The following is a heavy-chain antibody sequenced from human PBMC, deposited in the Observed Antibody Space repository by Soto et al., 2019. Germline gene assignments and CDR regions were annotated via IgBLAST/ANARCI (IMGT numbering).Heavy chain of an antibody. CDR3: ARAPLIVVDTALSSWFDP. Sequence: ASVKVSCKVSGYTLTELSMHWVRQAPGKGLEWMGGFDPEDGETIYAQKFQGRVTMTADTSTDTAYMELSSLRSDDTAVYYCARAPLIVVDTALSSWFDPWGQGTLVTVSS. D-gene: IGHD5-18*01. CDR2: FDPEDGET. CDR1: GYTLTELS. J-gene: IGHJ5*02. V-gene: IGHV1-24*01.